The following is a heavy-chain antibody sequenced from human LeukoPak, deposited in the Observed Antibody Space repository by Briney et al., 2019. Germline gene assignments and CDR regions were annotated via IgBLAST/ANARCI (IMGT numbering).Heavy chain of an antibody. CDR1: GFTFGTYA. D-gene: IGHD4-17*01. CDR3: AKASGDYDY. CDR2: ISGSGVGT. Sequence: PGGSLRLSFAASGFTFGTYAMSWVRQAPGKGLDWVSGISGSGVGTYYADSVKGRFTISRDNSKNTLYLQMNSLRVEDTAVYYCAKASGDYDYWGQGTLVTVSS. J-gene: IGHJ4*02. V-gene: IGHV3-23*01.